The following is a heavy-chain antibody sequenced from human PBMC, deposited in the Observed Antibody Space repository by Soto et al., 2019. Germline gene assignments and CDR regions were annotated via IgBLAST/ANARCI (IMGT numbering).Heavy chain of an antibody. V-gene: IGHV3-11*06. J-gene: IGHJ3*02. D-gene: IGHD3-22*01. CDR2: ISSSSSYI. CDR1: GFTFSDYY. CDR3: ARHTMIVVLDAFDI. Sequence: QVQLVESGGGLVKPGGSLRLSCAASGFTFSDYYMSWIRQAPGKGLEWVSYISSSSSYIYYADSVKGRFTISRDNAKNSLYLQMNSLRAEDTAVYYCARHTMIVVLDAFDIWGQGTMVTVSS.